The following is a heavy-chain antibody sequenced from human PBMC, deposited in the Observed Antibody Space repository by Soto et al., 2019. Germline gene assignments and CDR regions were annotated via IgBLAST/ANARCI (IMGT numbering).Heavy chain of an antibody. CDR3: ARIAYCSGGSCFPTGEDY. Sequence: QVTLKESGPVLVKPTETLTLTCTVSGFSLSNARMGVSWIRQPPGKALEWLAHIFSNDEKSYSTSLKSRLTISKDTSKSQVVLTMNNMDPVDTATYYCARIAYCSGGSCFPTGEDYWGQGTLVTVSS. CDR1: GFSLSNARMG. J-gene: IGHJ4*02. CDR2: IFSNDEK. D-gene: IGHD2-15*01. V-gene: IGHV2-26*01.